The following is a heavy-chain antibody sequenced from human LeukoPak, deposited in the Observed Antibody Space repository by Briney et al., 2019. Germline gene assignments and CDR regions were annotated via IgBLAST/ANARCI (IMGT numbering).Heavy chain of an antibody. CDR2: ISAYNGNT. J-gene: IGHJ6*03. V-gene: IGHV1-18*01. CDR3: ARDNNWALNYYYYIDV. Sequence: ASVKVSCKASRYTFTSYGISWVRQAPGQGLEWVGWISAYNGNTNYAQKLQGRVTTTTDTSTSTAYMELRSLRSDDTAVYYCARDNNWALNYYYYIDVWGKGTTVTLSS. D-gene: IGHD1-1*01. CDR1: RYTFTSYG.